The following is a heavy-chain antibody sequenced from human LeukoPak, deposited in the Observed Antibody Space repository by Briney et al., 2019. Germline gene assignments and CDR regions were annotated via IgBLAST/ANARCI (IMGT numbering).Heavy chain of an antibody. CDR2: IYYSGST. J-gene: IGHJ4*02. Sequence: SQTRSLTCAVSGGSVSSGDYYWSWIRQLPGKGLEWIGYIYYSGSTYYNPSLKSRLTISVDTSKNQFSLKLSSVTAADTAVYYCARRRGNTSGFQGYYFDYWGQGTLVTVSS. D-gene: IGHD6-19*01. CDR3: ARRRGNTSGFQGYYFDY. CDR1: GGSVSSGDYY. V-gene: IGHV4-31*11.